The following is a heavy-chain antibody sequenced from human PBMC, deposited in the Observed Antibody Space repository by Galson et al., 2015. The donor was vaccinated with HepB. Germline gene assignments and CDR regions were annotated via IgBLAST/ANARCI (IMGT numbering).Heavy chain of an antibody. J-gene: IGHJ4*02. V-gene: IGHV1-2*02. CDR3: ARVRAAAGHFDY. CDR2: INPNSGGT. D-gene: IGHD6-13*01. Sequence: SVKVSCKASGYTFTGYYMHWVRQAPGQGLEWMGWINPNSGGTNYAQKFQGRVTMTRDTSISTAYMELSRLRSDDTAVYYCARVRAAAGHFDYWGQGTLVTVSS. CDR1: GYTFTGYY.